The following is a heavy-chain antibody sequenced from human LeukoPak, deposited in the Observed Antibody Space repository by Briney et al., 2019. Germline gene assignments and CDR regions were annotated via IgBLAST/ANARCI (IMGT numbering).Heavy chain of an antibody. D-gene: IGHD6-19*01. CDR3: ASDSSGWSAFDY. CDR1: GFTFSSYG. CDR2: IRYEGSNK. V-gene: IGHV3-30*02. Sequence: GGSLRLSCAASGFTFSSYGMHWVRQAPGKGLEWVAFIRYEGSNKYYADSVKGRFTISRDNSKNTLYLQMNSLRAEDTAVYYCASDSSGWSAFDYWGQGTLVTVSS. J-gene: IGHJ4*02.